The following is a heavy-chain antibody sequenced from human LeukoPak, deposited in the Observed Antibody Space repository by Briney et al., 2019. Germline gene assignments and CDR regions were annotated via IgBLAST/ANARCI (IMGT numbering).Heavy chain of an antibody. Sequence: GGSLRLSCAASGFTFSSYGMHWVRQAPGKGLEWVAVISYDGSNKYYADSVKGRFTISRDNSKNTLYLQMNSLRAEDTAVYYCARDDPEDAFDIWGQGTMVTVSS. CDR1: GFTFSSYG. CDR2: ISYDGSNK. CDR3: ARDDPEDAFDI. V-gene: IGHV3-30*03. J-gene: IGHJ3*02.